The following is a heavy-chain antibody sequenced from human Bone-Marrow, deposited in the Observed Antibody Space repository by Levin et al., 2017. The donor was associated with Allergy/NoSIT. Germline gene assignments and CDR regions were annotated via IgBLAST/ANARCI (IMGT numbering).Heavy chain of an antibody. CDR2: IDPTHGGT. J-gene: IGHJ4*02. Sequence: GGSLRLSCSVSGYTFSDYYIHWIRKTPGQGLEWIGWIDPTHGGTQFSEKFHDRLVLTRNSSSNTAYMELGKLRAGDRALYYCPSGGASSNDYWGRGTLVTVSS. CDR1: GYTFSDYY. D-gene: IGHD6-13*01. CDR3: PSGGASSNDY. V-gene: IGHV1-2*02.